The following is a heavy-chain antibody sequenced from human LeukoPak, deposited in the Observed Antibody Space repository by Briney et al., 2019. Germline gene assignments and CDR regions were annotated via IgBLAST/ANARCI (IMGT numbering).Heavy chain of an antibody. J-gene: IGHJ5*02. CDR3: ARRPPRYYSVNWFDP. CDR2: MNPNSGNT. D-gene: IGHD3-10*01. V-gene: IGHV1-8*01. CDR1: GYTFTSYD. Sequence: ASVKVSCKASGYTFTSYDINWVRQATGQGLEWMGWMNPNSGNTGYAQKLQGRVTMSRNTSISTAYMELNSLRSEDTAVYYCARRPPRYYSVNWFDPWGQGTLVTVSS.